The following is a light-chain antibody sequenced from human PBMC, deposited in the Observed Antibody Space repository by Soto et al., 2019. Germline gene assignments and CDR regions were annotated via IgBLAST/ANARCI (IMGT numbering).Light chain of an antibody. V-gene: IGKV2D-29*02. CDR2: EAS. Sequence: DIVMTQSPLSLPVTPGEPASISCRSSQSLLHSNGYNYLDWYLQKPGQSPQLLIYEASTRVSGVPDRFSGSGSGTDYTLEISRVETDDVGIYYCMQSTQLPPTFGQGTRLEIK. J-gene: IGKJ5*01. CDR1: QSLLHSNGYNY. CDR3: MQSTQLPPT.